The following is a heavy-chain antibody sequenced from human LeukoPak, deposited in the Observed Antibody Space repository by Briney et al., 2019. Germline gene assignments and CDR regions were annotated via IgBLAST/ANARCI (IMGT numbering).Heavy chain of an antibody. D-gene: IGHD6-13*01. J-gene: IGHJ5*02. CDR1: GDSISRDF. V-gene: IGHV4-4*07. Sequence: PSETLSLTCTVTGDSISRDFWNWIRQPVGKELEWIGRIYTRGSTNYNPSLKSRATMAVDTSKNQISLNLISLTAADTAVYYCAGGAAQFDPWGQGTLVTVSS. CDR3: AGGAAQFDP. CDR2: IYTRGST.